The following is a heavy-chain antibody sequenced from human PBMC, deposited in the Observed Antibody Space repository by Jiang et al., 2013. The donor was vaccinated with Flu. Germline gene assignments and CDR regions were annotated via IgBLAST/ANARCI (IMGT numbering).Heavy chain of an antibody. CDR2: FYYSGST. D-gene: IGHD1-26*01. CDR1: GGSISSSSYS. CDR3: ARGRPSHWYTGWFDP. Sequence: KPSETLSLTCTVSGGSISSSSYSWGWIRQPPGKGLEWIGSFYYSGSTYYNPSLKSRVTILVDTSESQFSLKLRSVTAADTAMYYCARGRPSHWYTGWFDPWGQGTLVTVSS. V-gene: IGHV4-39*07. J-gene: IGHJ5*02.